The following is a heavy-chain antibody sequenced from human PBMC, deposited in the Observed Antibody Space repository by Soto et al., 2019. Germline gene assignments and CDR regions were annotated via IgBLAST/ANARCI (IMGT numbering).Heavy chain of an antibody. CDR3: ARRRWLDY. D-gene: IGHD2-15*01. J-gene: IGHJ4*02. V-gene: IGHV3-21*01. Sequence: VQLVQSGAEVKKPGASVKVSCKASGYTFTSYYMHWVRQAPGKGLEWVSSISSSSSYIYYADSVKGRFTISRDNAKNSLYLQMNSLRAEDTAVYYCARRRWLDYWGQGTLVTVSS. CDR1: GYTFTSYY. CDR2: ISSSSSYI.